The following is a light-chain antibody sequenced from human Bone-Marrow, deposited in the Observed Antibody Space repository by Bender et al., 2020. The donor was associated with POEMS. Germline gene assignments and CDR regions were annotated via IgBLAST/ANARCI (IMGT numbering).Light chain of an antibody. V-gene: IGLV2-14*03. CDR1: DSDIAMFKS. CDR3: CSYAGVGV. Sequence: QSALTQPASVSGSPGQSITISCTGTDSDIAMFKSVSWYQQSPGKAPRLMIYDVSHRPSGVSDRFSGSKSANTASLTIYGLQTEDEADYYCCSYAGVGVFGTGTKVTVL. CDR2: DVS. J-gene: IGLJ1*01.